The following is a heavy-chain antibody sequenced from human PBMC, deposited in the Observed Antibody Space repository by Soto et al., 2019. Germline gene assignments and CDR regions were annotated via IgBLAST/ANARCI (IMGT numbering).Heavy chain of an antibody. J-gene: IGHJ5*02. CDR3: ARSQWLSSNWFDP. Sequence: WGALRLSCAASGFTLSSYSMNWVRQAAGEGLGGVSSFSSSSSYIYYADSVKGRFTISRDNAKNSLYLQMNSLRAEDTAVYYCARSQWLSSNWFDPWGQGTLVTVSS. CDR1: GFTLSSYS. CDR2: FSSSSSYI. V-gene: IGHV3-21*01. D-gene: IGHD3-22*01.